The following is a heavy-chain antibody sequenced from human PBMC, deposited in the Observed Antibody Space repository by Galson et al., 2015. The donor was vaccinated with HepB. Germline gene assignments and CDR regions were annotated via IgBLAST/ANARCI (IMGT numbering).Heavy chain of an antibody. V-gene: IGHV1-69*13. CDR1: GGTFSSYA. Sequence: SVKVSCKASGGTFSSYAISWVRQAPGQGLEWMGGIIPIFGTANYAQKFQGRVTITADESTSTAYMELSSLRSEDTAVYYCARDREVGGSRPFDYWGQGTLVTVSS. J-gene: IGHJ4*02. D-gene: IGHD1-26*01. CDR2: IIPIFGTA. CDR3: ARDREVGGSRPFDY.